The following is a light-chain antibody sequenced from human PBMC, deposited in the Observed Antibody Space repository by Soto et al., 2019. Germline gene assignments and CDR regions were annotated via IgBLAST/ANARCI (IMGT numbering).Light chain of an antibody. CDR1: QSVSSY. J-gene: IGKJ4*01. CDR3: HQRSDWPLT. Sequence: EIVLTQSPATLSLSPGERATLSCRASQSVSSYLDWFQQKPGQAPRLLIYDASNRATDIPARFSGSGSGTDFTLTISSLDPEDIATYYCHQRSDWPLTFGGGTK. CDR2: DAS. V-gene: IGKV3-11*01.